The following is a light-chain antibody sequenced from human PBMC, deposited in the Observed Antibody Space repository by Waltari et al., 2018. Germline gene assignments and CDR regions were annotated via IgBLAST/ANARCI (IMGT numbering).Light chain of an antibody. J-gene: IGKJ1*01. CDR2: TAS. CDR3: QQSHSFPWT. Sequence: DIQMTQSPSSVSASVGNRVTITCRASQGIGTWLAWYQQKPGKAPRLLIYTASGLRDGVPSRFSGSGSGTDFTLTINSLQPEDFAMYYCQQSHSFPWTFGQGTRVDIK. CDR1: QGIGTW. V-gene: IGKV1-12*01.